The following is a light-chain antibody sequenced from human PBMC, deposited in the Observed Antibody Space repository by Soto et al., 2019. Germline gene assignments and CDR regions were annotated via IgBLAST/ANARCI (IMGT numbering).Light chain of an antibody. CDR2: DAS. CDR3: QQYNSYS. Sequence: DIQMTQSPSTLSASIGDRVTITCRASQSINNWLAWYQQKPGKAPKLLIYDASSLESGVPSRFSGSGSGTEFTLTISSLQPDDLATYYCQQYNSYSFGQGTKV. J-gene: IGKJ1*01. CDR1: QSINNW. V-gene: IGKV1-5*01.